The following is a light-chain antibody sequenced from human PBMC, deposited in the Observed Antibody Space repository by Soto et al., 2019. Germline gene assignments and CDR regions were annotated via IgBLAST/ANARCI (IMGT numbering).Light chain of an antibody. Sequence: QSALTQPASVSGSPGQSITISCTGTSSDVGGYNFVSWYQQHPGKAPKLMIYDVSNRPSGVSNRFSGSKSGNTASLTISGLQTEYEADYYCCSYTSSTIYVFGTGTKVTVL. CDR3: CSYTSSTIYV. V-gene: IGLV2-14*01. CDR2: DVS. CDR1: SSDVGGYNF. J-gene: IGLJ1*01.